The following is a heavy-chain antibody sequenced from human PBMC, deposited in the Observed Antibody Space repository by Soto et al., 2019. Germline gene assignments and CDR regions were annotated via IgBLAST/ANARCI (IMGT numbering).Heavy chain of an antibody. D-gene: IGHD3-22*01. CDR1: GFTFSSYA. J-gene: IGHJ4*02. Sequence: GGSLSLSCASSGFTFSSYAMHWVRQAPGKGLEWVAVISYDGSNKYYADSVKGRFTIASDNSKNTLYLQMNSLRAEDTAVYYGARWQYYYDSSGNFDYWGQGTLVTVSS. V-gene: IGHV3-30-3*01. CDR3: ARWQYYYDSSGNFDY. CDR2: ISYDGSNK.